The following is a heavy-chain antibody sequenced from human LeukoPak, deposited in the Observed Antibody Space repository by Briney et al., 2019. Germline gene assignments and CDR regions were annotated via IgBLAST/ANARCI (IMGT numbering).Heavy chain of an antibody. CDR3: ASCPDSSGYGHFDY. V-gene: IGHV3-33*01. Sequence: PGRSLRLSCAASGFTFSSYALHWVRQAPGKGLEWVAAIWSDGSNQHYADSVKGRSTISRENSKDTLYLQMNSLRAEDTAVYYCASCPDSSGYGHFDYWGQGTLVSVSS. CDR1: GFTFSSYA. CDR2: IWSDGSNQ. J-gene: IGHJ4*02. D-gene: IGHD3-22*01.